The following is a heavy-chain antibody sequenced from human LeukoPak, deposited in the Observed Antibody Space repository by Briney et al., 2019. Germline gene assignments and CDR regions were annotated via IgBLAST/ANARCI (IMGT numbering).Heavy chain of an antibody. J-gene: IGHJ6*02. D-gene: IGHD5-24*01. CDR2: ISAYNGNT. Sequence: ASAEVSCKASGYTFTSYGISWVRQAPGQGLEWVGWISAYNGNTNYAQKLQGRVTMTTDTSTSTAYMELRSLRSDDTAVYYCARERWLQYESYGMDVWGQGTTVTVSS. CDR3: ARERWLQYESYGMDV. V-gene: IGHV1-18*01. CDR1: GYTFTSYG.